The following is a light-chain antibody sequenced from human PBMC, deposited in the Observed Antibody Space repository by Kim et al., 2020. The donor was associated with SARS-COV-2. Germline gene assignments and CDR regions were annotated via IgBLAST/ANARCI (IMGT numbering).Light chain of an antibody. CDR1: SLRSYY. Sequence: SSELTQDPAVSVALGQTVRITCQGDSLRSYYATWYQQKPGQAPIVVIYGKNNRPSGITDRFSGSSSGNTASLTITGTQAGDEADYYCNSRDSNDYVVFGGGTQLTVL. V-gene: IGLV3-19*01. J-gene: IGLJ2*01. CDR2: GKN. CDR3: NSRDSNDYVV.